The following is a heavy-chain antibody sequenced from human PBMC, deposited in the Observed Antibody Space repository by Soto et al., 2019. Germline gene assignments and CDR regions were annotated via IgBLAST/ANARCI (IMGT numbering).Heavy chain of an antibody. CDR3: ARGDYLYYYGMDV. Sequence: QVQLVQSGAEVKKPGSSVKVSCKASGGTFSSYTISWVRQAPGQGLEWMGRIIPILGIANYAQKFQGRVTIPAAKSTRTAYLERSCLRSEDTAVYYCARGDYLYYYGMDVWGQGTTVTVSS. V-gene: IGHV1-69*02. D-gene: IGHD4-17*01. CDR1: GGTFSSYT. CDR2: IIPILGIA. J-gene: IGHJ6*02.